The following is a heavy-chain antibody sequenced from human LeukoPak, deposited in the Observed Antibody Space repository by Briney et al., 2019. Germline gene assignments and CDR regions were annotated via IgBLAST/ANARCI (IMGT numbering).Heavy chain of an antibody. CDR1: GFTFSSYD. CDR2: IGTAGDT. Sequence: GGPLRLSCAASGFTFSSYDMHWVRQATGKGLEWVSAIGTAGDTYYPGSVKGRFTISRENAKNSLYLQMNSLRAGDTAVYYCARAGSGWWGQYYGMDVWGQGTTVTVSS. V-gene: IGHV3-13*01. J-gene: IGHJ6*02. D-gene: IGHD6-13*01. CDR3: ARAGSGWWGQYYGMDV.